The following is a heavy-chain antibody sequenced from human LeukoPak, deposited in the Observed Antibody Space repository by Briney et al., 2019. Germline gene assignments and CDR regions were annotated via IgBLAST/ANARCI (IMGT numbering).Heavy chain of an antibody. V-gene: IGHV3-49*03. CDR3: TRDYDSGWDHLRRTDY. D-gene: IGHD6-19*01. J-gene: IGHJ4*02. Sequence: PGGSLRLSCTASGFTFGDYAMSWFRQAPGKGLEWVGFIRSKAYGGTTEYAASVKGRFTISRDDSKSIAYLQMNSLKTEDTAVYYCTRDYDSGWDHLRRTDYWGQGTLVTVSS. CDR2: IRSKAYGGTT. CDR1: GFTFGDYA.